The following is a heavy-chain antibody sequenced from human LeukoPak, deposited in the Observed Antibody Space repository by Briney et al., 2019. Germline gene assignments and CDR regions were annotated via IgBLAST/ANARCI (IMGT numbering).Heavy chain of an antibody. CDR3: ARNRHFDY. J-gene: IGHJ4*02. D-gene: IGHD1-14*01. CDR1: GGSFSGYY. Sequence: SETLSLTCAVYGGSFSGYYWIWIRQPPGKGLEWIGEINHSGSTNYNPSLKSRVTISVDTSKNQFSLKLSSVTAADTAVYYCARNRHFDYWSQGTLVTVSS. V-gene: IGHV4-34*01. CDR2: INHSGST.